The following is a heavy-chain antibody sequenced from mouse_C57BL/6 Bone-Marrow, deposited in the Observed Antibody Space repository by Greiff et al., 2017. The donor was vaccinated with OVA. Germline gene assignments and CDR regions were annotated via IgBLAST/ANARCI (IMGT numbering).Heavy chain of an antibody. CDR2: INPYNGGT. D-gene: IGHD2-3*01. Sequence: EVQLQQSGPVLVKPGASVKMSCKASGYTFTDYYMNWVKQSHGKSLEWIGVINPYNGGTSYNQKFKGKATLTVDKSSSTAYMELNSLTSEDSAVYYCARRWFGAMDYWGQGTSVTVSS. CDR3: ARRWFGAMDY. V-gene: IGHV1-19*01. CDR1: GYTFTDYY. J-gene: IGHJ4*01.